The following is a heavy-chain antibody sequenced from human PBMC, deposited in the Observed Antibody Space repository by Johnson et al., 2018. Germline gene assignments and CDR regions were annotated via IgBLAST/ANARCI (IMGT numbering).Heavy chain of an antibody. CDR2: ISYDGSNK. D-gene: IGHD3-10*01. J-gene: IGHJ6*03. V-gene: IGHV3-30*03. CDR1: GFTFSSYG. Sequence: QVQLQESGGGVVQPGRSLRLSCVASGFTFSSYGMHWVRQAPGKGLEWVAVISYDGSNKYYADSVKGRFTISKDNSQNTLYLQMRSLRGEDTAVFYCARVVSTSTMLRGVISSYYYMDVWGKGTTVTVSS. CDR3: ARVVSTSTMLRGVISSYYYMDV.